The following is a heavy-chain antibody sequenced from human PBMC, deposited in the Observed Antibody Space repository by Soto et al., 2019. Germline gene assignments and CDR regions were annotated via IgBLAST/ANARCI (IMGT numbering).Heavy chain of an antibody. CDR2: IWFDGSDK. J-gene: IGHJ3*02. Sequence: QVQLEESGGGVVQPGRSLRLSCAASGFTFSSYGMHWVRQAPGKGLEWVALIWFDGSDKYYVDSVKGRFTISRDNSKNTVHLQMNSMRVEIAAVYYCARLYCSSSSCYSVGASDIRGQGTTVTVSS. CDR3: ARLYCSSSSCYSVGASDI. D-gene: IGHD2-2*01. CDR1: GFTFSSYG. V-gene: IGHV3-33*01.